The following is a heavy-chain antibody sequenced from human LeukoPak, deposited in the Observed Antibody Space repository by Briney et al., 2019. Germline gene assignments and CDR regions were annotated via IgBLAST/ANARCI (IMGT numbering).Heavy chain of an antibody. CDR3: AKDYSSGWYYFDY. J-gene: IGHJ4*02. CDR1: GFTFSSYA. D-gene: IGHD6-19*01. Sequence: GGSLRLSCAASGFTFSSYAMSWVRQAPGKGLEWVSAISGSGGSTYYADSVKGRFTISRDNSKNALYLQMNSLRAEDTAVYYCAKDYSSGWYYFDYWGQGTLVTVSS. CDR2: ISGSGGST. V-gene: IGHV3-23*01.